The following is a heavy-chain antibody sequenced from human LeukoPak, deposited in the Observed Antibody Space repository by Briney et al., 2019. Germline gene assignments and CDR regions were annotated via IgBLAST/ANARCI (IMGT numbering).Heavy chain of an antibody. CDR3: AGKGYSYGYGYYYYGMDV. J-gene: IGHJ6*02. Sequence: SETLSLTCAVYGGSFSGYYWSWIRQPPGKGLEWIGEINHSGSTNYNPSLKSRVTISVDTSKNQFSLKLSSVTAADTAVYYCAGKGYSYGYGYYYYGMDVWGQGTTVTVSS. CDR1: GGSFSGYY. V-gene: IGHV4-34*01. D-gene: IGHD5-18*01. CDR2: INHSGST.